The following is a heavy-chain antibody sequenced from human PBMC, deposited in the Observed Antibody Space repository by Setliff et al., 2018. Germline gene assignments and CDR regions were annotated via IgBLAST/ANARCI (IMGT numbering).Heavy chain of an antibody. D-gene: IGHD3-22*01. CDR2: INPNSGRT. CDR1: GYTFTAYY. V-gene: IGHV1-46*01. CDR3: ARDVFPYHYEGAFDI. Sequence: ASVKVSCKASGYTFTAYYMHWVRQAPGQGLEWMGWINPNSGRTSYAQKFQGRVTMTRDTSTSTVYMDMSSLRSEDTAVYYCARDVFPYHYEGAFDIWGQGTMVTVSS. J-gene: IGHJ3*02.